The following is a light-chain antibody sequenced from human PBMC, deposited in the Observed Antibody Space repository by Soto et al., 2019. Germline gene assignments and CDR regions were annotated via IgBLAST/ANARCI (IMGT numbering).Light chain of an antibody. J-gene: IGLJ1*01. V-gene: IGLV2-14*01. CDR2: EVS. CDR3: SSYTSSSTPLWV. Sequence: QSVLTQPASVSGSPGQSITISCTGTSSGVGGYNYVSWYQQHPGKAPKLMIYEVSNRPSGVSNRFSGSKSGNTASLTISGLQAEDEADYYCSSYTSSSTPLWVFGTGTKVTVL. CDR1: SSGVGGYNY.